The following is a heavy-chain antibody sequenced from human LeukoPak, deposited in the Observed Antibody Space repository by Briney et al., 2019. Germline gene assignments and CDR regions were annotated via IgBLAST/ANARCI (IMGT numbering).Heavy chain of an antibody. CDR2: IYNGRNT. Sequence: SETLSLTCSASGASTSSRYWSWIRQSPGRTLEWIGHIYNGRNTKYNPSLTSRVTISVDTSKNQFSLSLTSVTAADTVIYYCAQTTGWPGFDFWGPGALVTVSS. J-gene: IGHJ4*02. CDR3: AQTTGWPGFDF. V-gene: IGHV4-59*08. D-gene: IGHD6-19*01. CDR1: GASTSSRY.